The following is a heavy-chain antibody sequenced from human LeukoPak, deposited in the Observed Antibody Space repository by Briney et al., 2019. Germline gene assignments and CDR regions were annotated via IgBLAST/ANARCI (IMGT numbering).Heavy chain of an antibody. D-gene: IGHD2-2*01. CDR1: GFTFSSYG. CDR2: ISYDGSNK. Sequence: PGGSLRLSCAASGFTFSSYGMHWVRQAPGKGLEWVAVISYDGSNKYYADSVKGRFTISRDNSKNTLYLQMTSLRAEDTAVYFCGKILRTATPAAGYWGQGALVTVSS. CDR3: GKILRTATPAAGY. V-gene: IGHV3-30*18. J-gene: IGHJ4*02.